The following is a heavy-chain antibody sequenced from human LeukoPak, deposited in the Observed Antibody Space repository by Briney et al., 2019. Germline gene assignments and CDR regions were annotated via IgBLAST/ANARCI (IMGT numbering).Heavy chain of an antibody. Sequence: ASVKVSCKASGYTFTSYDINWVRQATGQGLEWMGWMNPNSGNTGYAQKFQGRVTMTRNTSISTAYMELSSLRSEDTAVYYCARDPKYYYDSSGYYYDYWGQGTLVTVSS. CDR1: GYTFTSYD. J-gene: IGHJ4*02. D-gene: IGHD3-22*01. CDR2: MNPNSGNT. CDR3: ARDPKYYYDSSGYYYDY. V-gene: IGHV1-8*01.